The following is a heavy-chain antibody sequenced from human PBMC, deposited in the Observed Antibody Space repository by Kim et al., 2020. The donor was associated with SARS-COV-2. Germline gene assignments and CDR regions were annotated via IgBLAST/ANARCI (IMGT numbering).Heavy chain of an antibody. J-gene: IGHJ5*02. CDR1: GGSISSSSYY. V-gene: IGHV4-39*01. D-gene: IGHD3-9*01. CDR2: IYYSGST. Sequence: SETLSLTCTVSGGSISSSSYYWGWIRQPPGKGLEWIGSIYYSGSTYYNPSLKSRVTISVDTSKNQFSLKLSSVTAADTAVYYCARLGVDILTGYFNWFDPWGQGTLVTVSS. CDR3: ARLGVDILTGYFNWFDP.